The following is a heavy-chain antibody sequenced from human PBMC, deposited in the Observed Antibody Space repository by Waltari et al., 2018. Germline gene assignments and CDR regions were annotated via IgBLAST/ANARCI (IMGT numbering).Heavy chain of an antibody. Sequence: QVQLVQSGAEVKKPGASVPVSCKASGYTFTSYDINWVRQATGQGLEWLGWMNPNSGNTGYAQKFQGRVTMTRNTSISTAYMELSSLRSEDTAVYYCAARGLGYCSSTSCPHYYYYYGMDVWGQGTTVTVSS. D-gene: IGHD2-2*01. CDR1: GYTFTSYD. V-gene: IGHV1-8*01. CDR3: AARGLGYCSSTSCPHYYYYYGMDV. CDR2: MNPNSGNT. J-gene: IGHJ6*02.